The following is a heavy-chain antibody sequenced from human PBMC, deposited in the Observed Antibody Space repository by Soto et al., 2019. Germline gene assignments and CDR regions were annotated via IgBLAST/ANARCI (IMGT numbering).Heavy chain of an antibody. J-gene: IGHJ4*02. D-gene: IGHD3-3*01. V-gene: IGHV4-34*01. Sequence: PSETLSLTCAVYGGSFSGYYWSWIRQPPGKGLEWIGEINHSGSTNYNPSLKSRVTISVDTSKNQFSLKLSSVTAADTAVYYCARGVHYDFWSGYPDFDYWGQGTLVTVSS. CDR3: ARGVHYDFWSGYPDFDY. CDR1: GGSFSGYY. CDR2: INHSGST.